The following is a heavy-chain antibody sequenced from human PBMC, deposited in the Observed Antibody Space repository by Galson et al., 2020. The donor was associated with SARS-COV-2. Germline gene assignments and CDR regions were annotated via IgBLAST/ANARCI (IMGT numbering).Heavy chain of an antibody. V-gene: IGHV4-39*01. CDR3: ARSLAYCGGDCYSTFDY. D-gene: IGHD2-21*02. CDR2: LYYSGST. J-gene: IGHJ4*02. Sequence: SETLSLTCTVSGGSISSSSYYWGWLRQPPGQGLEWLGSLYYSGSTYYTPSLKSRLTISVDTSKNQFSLKLSSVTAADTAVYYCARSLAYCGGDCYSTFDYWGQGTLVTVSS. CDR1: GGSISSSSYY.